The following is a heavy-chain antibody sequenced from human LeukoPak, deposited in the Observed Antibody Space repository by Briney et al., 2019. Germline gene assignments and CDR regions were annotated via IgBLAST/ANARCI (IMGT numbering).Heavy chain of an antibody. Sequence: PSQTLSLTCTVSGGSISSGGYYWSWIRQHPGKGLEWIGYIYYSGSTYYNPSLKSRVTISVDTSKNQFSLKLSSVTAADTAVYYCARESGSYYRDAFDIWGQGTVVTVSS. CDR2: IYYSGST. CDR1: GGSISSGGYY. D-gene: IGHD1-26*01. CDR3: ARESGSYYRDAFDI. V-gene: IGHV4-31*03. J-gene: IGHJ3*02.